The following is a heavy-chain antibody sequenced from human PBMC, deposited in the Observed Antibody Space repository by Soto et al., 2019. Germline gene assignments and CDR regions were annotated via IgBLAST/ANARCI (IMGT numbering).Heavy chain of an antibody. D-gene: IGHD2-21*02. CDR3: AREVLAYCGGDCYPYWYFDL. CDR1: GFTFSSYA. J-gene: IGHJ2*01. V-gene: IGHV3-30-3*01. Sequence: QVQLVESGGGVVQPGRSPRLSCAASGFTFSSYAMHWVRQAPGKGLEWVAVISYDGSNKYYADSVKGRFTISRDNSKNTLYLQMNSLRAEDTAVYYCAREVLAYCGGDCYPYWYFDLWGRGTLVTVSS. CDR2: ISYDGSNK.